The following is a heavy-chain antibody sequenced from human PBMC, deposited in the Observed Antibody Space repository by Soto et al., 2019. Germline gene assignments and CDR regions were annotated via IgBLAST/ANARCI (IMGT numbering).Heavy chain of an antibody. J-gene: IGHJ6*02. CDR1: AFTLSSHG. Sequence: GGCLRLSWAASAFTLSSHGMHWVSQAPGKGLAWVAAISYDGSNKYYADSVKDRCTISRGNSKNTLYLQLNSLRADDTTVYYWGTGVSGPLAAFYGMGVWGQGTTFTVSS. V-gene: IGHV3-30*03. CDR3: GTGVSGPLAAFYGMGV. CDR2: ISYDGSNK. D-gene: IGHD2-15*01.